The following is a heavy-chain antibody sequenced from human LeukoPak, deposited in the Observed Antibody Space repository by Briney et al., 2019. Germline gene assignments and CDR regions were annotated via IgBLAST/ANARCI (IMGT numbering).Heavy chain of an antibody. CDR2: MNPNSGNA. CDR1: GYTFTNYD. J-gene: IGHJ5*02. D-gene: IGHD3-22*01. CDR3: ARQDYYDSSGTTTQGFDP. V-gene: IGHV1-8*01. Sequence: ASVKVSCKASGYTFTNYDINWVRQATGQGLEWMGWMNPNSGNAGYVQKFQGRVTMTRNTSISTAYMELSSLRSEDTAVYYCARQDYYDSSGTTTQGFDPWGQGTLVTVSS.